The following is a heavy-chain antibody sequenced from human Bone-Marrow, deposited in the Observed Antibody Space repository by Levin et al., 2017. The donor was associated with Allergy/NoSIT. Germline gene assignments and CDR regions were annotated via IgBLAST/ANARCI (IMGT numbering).Heavy chain of an antibody. D-gene: IGHD6-6*01. J-gene: IGHJ4*02. Sequence: PSETLSLTCVASGFTFDDYAMHWVRQAPGKGLEWVSLVSWDGGSTYYADSVKGRFTISRDNTKNSLYLHMNSLRPEDTALYYCAKATEASSFFDSWGQGTLVTVSS. CDR2: VSWDGGST. CDR3: AKATEASSFFDS. V-gene: IGHV3-43D*03. CDR1: GFTFDDYA.